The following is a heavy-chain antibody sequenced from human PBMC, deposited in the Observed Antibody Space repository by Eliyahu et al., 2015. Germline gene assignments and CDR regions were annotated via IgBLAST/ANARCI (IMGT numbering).Heavy chain of an antibody. CDR3: ARTGSSWYIDL. V-gene: IGHV4-4*07. J-gene: IGHJ2*01. CDR2: IQSSGIT. Sequence: QVQLQESGPGLVKTSETLSLTXTVSGGSISNYHWXWIRQPAGKKLEWIGRIQSSGITKYNPSXNSRVTMSVDTSRNQFSLNLRSVTAADTAVYHCARTGSSWYIDLWGRGTLVTVSS. CDR1: GGSISNYH. D-gene: IGHD1-26*01.